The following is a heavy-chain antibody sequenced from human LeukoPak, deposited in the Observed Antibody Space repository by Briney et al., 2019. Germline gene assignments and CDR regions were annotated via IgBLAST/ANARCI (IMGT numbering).Heavy chain of an antibody. V-gene: IGHV3-73*01. CDR3: TRSGSDAFDI. Sequence: PGGSLRLSCAASGFTFSGSAMHWVRQASGKGLEWVGRIRSKANSYATAYAASVKGRFTISRDDSKNTAYLQMNSLKTEDTAVYYCTRSGSDAFDIWGQGAMVTVSS. J-gene: IGHJ3*02. CDR1: GFTFSGSA. D-gene: IGHD3-10*01. CDR2: IRSKANSYAT.